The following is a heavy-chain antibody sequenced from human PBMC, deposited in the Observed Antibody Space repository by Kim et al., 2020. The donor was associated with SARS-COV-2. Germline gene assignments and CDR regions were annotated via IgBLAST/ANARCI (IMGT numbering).Heavy chain of an antibody. Sequence: GGSLRLSCAASGFTFSSYAMSWVRQAPGKGLEWVSAISGSGGSTYYADSVKGRFTISRDNSKNTLYLQMNSLRAEDTAVYYCAKDRVSSSGIWGGYYYYGMDVWGQGTTVTVSS. D-gene: IGHD6-13*01. CDR1: GFTFSSYA. CDR3: AKDRVSSSGIWGGYYYYGMDV. J-gene: IGHJ6*02. CDR2: ISGSGGST. V-gene: IGHV3-23*01.